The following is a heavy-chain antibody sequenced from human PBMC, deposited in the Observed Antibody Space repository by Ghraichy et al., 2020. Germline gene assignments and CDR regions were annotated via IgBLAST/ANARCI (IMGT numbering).Heavy chain of an antibody. CDR1: GGSISSYY. CDR2: IYYSGST. CDR3: ARGAPKGWFDP. Sequence: SETLSLTCTVSGGSISSYYWSWIRQPPGKGLEWIGYIYYSGSTNYNPSLKSRVTISVDTSKNQFSLKLSSVTAADTAVYYCARGAPKGWFDPWGQGTLVTVSS. V-gene: IGHV4-59*01. J-gene: IGHJ5*02.